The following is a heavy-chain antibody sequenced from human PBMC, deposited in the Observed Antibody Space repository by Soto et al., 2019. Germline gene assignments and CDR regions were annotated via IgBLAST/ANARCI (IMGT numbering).Heavy chain of an antibody. D-gene: IGHD2-15*01. CDR2: ISYDGSNK. V-gene: IGHV3-30*18. Sequence: QVQLVESGGGVVQPGRSLRLSCAASGFTFSSYGMHWVRQAPGKGLEWVAVISYDGSNKYYADSVKGRFTISRDNSKNPPDQQMNSPGAQDTAVYYCAKETYSGPLDYWGQGTLVTVSS. CDR1: GFTFSSYG. CDR3: AKETYSGPLDY. J-gene: IGHJ4*02.